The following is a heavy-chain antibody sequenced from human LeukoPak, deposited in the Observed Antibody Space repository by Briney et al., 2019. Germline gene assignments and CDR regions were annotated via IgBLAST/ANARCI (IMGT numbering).Heavy chain of an antibody. CDR2: INHSGST. D-gene: IGHD3/OR15-3a*01. CDR1: GGSFSGYY. Sequence: SETLSLTCAVYGGSFSGYYWSWIRQPPGKGLEWIGEINHSGSTNYNPSLKSRGTISVDTSKTQFSLKLSSVTAAATAVYYCARASPLGLNWFDPWGQGTLVTVSS. CDR3: ARASPLGLNWFDP. V-gene: IGHV4-34*01. J-gene: IGHJ5*02.